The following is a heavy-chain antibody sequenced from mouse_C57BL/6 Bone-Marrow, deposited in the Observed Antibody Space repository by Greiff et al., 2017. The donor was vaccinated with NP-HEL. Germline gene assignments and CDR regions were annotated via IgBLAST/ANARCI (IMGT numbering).Heavy chain of an antibody. D-gene: IGHD1-1*01. CDR1: GYTFTTYW. J-gene: IGHJ3*01. CDR3: ARKAYYGRSYEFAY. CDR2: IDPSDSST. V-gene: IGHV1-50*01. Sequence: QVQLKQPGAELVKPGASVKLSCKASGYTFTTYWMQWVKQRPGQGLEWIGEIDPSDSSTNYNQKFKGKATLTVDTSSSTANMQLSSLTSEDSAVYYCARKAYYGRSYEFAYWGQGTLVTVSA.